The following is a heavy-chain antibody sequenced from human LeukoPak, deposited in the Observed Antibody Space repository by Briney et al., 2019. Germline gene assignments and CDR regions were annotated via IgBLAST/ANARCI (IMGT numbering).Heavy chain of an antibody. CDR2: IYMGGNT. Sequence: GGSLRLSCAASGFTVSSHDMTWVRQAPGKGLEWVSVIYMGGNTFYADSVKGRFTISRHTSKNTPYLQMNSLRTEDTAVYYCARVGDEVAYTRGYLDYWGQGTLVTVSS. J-gene: IGHJ4*02. V-gene: IGHV3-53*04. CDR1: GFTVSSHD. D-gene: IGHD3-16*01. CDR3: ARVGDEVAYTRGYLDY.